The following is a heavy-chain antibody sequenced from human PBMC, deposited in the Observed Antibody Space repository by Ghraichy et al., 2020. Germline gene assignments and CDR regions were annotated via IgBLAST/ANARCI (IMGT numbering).Heavy chain of an antibody. Sequence: ASVKVSCKASGYTFTSYDINWVRQATGQGLEWMGWMNPNSGNTGYAQKFQGRVTMTRNTSISTAYMELSSLRSEDTAVYHCARWVAGTHKFDYWGQGTLVTVSS. D-gene: IGHD6-19*01. CDR1: GYTFTSYD. CDR3: ARWVAGTHKFDY. J-gene: IGHJ4*02. CDR2: MNPNSGNT. V-gene: IGHV1-8*01.